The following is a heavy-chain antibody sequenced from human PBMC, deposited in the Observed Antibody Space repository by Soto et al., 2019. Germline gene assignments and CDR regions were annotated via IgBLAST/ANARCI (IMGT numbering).Heavy chain of an antibody. V-gene: IGHV4-38-2*01. D-gene: IGHD3-3*01. CDR1: GYSISSGYY. CDR3: ARGIGGRSTYYDFWSGYSSSGMDV. Sequence: SETLSLTCAVSGYSISSGYYWGWIRQPPGKGLAWIGIIYHSGSTYYNPSLNSRVTISVDTFKNKFSLKLSSVTAADTAVYYCARGIGGRSTYYDFWSGYSSSGMDVWGQGTSVTVS. J-gene: IGHJ6*02. CDR2: IYHSGST.